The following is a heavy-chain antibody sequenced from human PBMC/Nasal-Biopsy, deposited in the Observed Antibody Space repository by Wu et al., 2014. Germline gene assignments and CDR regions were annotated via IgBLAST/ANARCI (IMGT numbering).Heavy chain of an antibody. V-gene: IGHV3-9*01. CDR2: FNWNSDDV. D-gene: IGHD6-13*01. CDR3: AKAAAAGTLGNTRFDY. CDR1: GFPFDDYA. J-gene: IGHJ4*02. Sequence: RLSCAASGFPFDDYAMHWVRQVPGKGLEWVSGFNWNSDDVGYADSVKGRFTISRDNAKNFLYLQMNSLRPEDTALYYCAKAAAAGTLGNTRFDYWGQGTLVTVSS.